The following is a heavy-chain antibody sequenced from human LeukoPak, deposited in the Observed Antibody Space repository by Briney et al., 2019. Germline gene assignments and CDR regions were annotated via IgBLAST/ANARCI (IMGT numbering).Heavy chain of an antibody. V-gene: IGHV1-18*01. Sequence: ASVKVSCKASGYTFTSYGISWVRQAPGQGLEWMGWISAYNGNTNYAQKLQGRVTMTTDTSTSTAYVELRSLRSDDTAVYYCARDLSPVDYDSSGLIDYWGQGTLVTVSS. D-gene: IGHD3-22*01. CDR2: ISAYNGNT. CDR1: GYTFTSYG. J-gene: IGHJ4*02. CDR3: ARDLSPVDYDSSGLIDY.